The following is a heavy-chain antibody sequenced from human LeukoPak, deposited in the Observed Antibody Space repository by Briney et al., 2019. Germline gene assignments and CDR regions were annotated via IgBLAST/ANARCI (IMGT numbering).Heavy chain of an antibody. J-gene: IGHJ4*02. Sequence: SQTLSLTCTVSGGSISSGSYYWSWIRQPAGKGLEWIGRIYTSGSTNYNPSLKSRVTISVDTSKNQFSLKLSSVTAADTAVYYCASDSSGYYPVGKYYFDYWGQGTLVTVSS. V-gene: IGHV4-61*02. D-gene: IGHD3-22*01. CDR1: GGSISSGSYY. CDR3: ASDSSGYYPVGKYYFDY. CDR2: IYTSGST.